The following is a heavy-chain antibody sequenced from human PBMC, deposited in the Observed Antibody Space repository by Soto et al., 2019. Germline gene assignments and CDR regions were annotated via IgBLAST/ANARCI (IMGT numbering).Heavy chain of an antibody. CDR2: INPSGGST. Sequence: ASVKVSCKASGYTFTSYYMHWVRQAPGQGLEWMGIINPSGGSTSCAQKFQGRVTMTRDTSTSTVYMELSSLRSEDTAVYYCARGGLVCISTSCPKGRFDPWGQGTLVTVSS. J-gene: IGHJ5*02. CDR1: GYTFTSYY. D-gene: IGHD2-2*01. CDR3: ARGGLVCISTSCPKGRFDP. V-gene: IGHV1-46*01.